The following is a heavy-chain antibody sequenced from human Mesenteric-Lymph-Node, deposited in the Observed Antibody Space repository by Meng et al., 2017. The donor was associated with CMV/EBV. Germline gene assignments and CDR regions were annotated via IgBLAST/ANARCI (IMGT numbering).Heavy chain of an antibody. D-gene: IGHD6-19*01. CDR2: VHYTGST. V-gene: IGHV4-39*01. CDR3: ARPFPSWQSPRLDPFGA. Sequence: LQLREPGPGQVKPSGTLSLTCTVSGDSISRFYYWGWIRQPPGRGPEWIGSVHYTGSTYYSPSLKSRVTVSVDTSKNQFSLRLTSVTAADTAVYYCARPFPSWQSPRLDPFGAWGQGTLVTVSS. J-gene: IGHJ5*02. CDR1: GDSISRFYY.